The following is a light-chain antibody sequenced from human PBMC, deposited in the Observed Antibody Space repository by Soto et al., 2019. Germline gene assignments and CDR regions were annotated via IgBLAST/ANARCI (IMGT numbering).Light chain of an antibody. Sequence: DLQLTQSPSFLSASVGDRVTITCRASQGISSYLAWYQQKPGKAPKLLIYAASTLQSGVPSRFSGSGSGTEFTLTISSLQPEDFATYYCQQSLSYPFTFGPGTTVDI. CDR2: AAS. CDR1: QGISSY. J-gene: IGKJ3*01. V-gene: IGKV1-9*01. CDR3: QQSLSYPFT.